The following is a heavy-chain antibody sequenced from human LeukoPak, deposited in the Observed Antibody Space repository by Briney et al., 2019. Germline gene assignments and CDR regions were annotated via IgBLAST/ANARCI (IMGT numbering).Heavy chain of an antibody. CDR2: IYYSGST. J-gene: IGHJ5*02. Sequence: SETLSLTCTVSGGSISSSSYYWGWIRQPPGKGLEWIGSIYYSGSTYYNPSLKSRVTISVDTSKNQFSLKLSSVTAADTAVYYCARYCSSTSCYPGGWFDPWGQGTLVTVPS. CDR3: ARYCSSTSCYPGGWFDP. CDR1: GGSISSSSYY. D-gene: IGHD2-2*01. V-gene: IGHV4-39*01.